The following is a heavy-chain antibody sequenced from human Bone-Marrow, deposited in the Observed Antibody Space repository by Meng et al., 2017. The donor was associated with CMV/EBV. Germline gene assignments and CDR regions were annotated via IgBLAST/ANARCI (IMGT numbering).Heavy chain of an antibody. D-gene: IGHD3-22*01. Sequence: GESLKISCAASGFTVSSNYMSWVRQAPGKGLEWVSVIYSGGSTYYADSVKGRFTISRDNSKNTLYLQMNSLRAEDTAVYYCARDGHSSVYYWGQGTLVTVSS. CDR2: IYSGGST. V-gene: IGHV3-53*01. J-gene: IGHJ4*02. CDR3: ARDGHSSVYY. CDR1: GFTVSSNY.